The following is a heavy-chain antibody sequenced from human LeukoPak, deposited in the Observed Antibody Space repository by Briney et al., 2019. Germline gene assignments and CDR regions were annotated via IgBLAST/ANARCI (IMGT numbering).Heavy chain of an antibody. J-gene: IGHJ4*02. CDR1: GLSFSSYV. CDR2: ITESGSAT. Sequence: GGSLRLSCAASGLSFSSYVMEWVRQAPGKGLEFVSGITESGSATYYPSSMKGRFTISRDNSKNTLYLQMGSLTSEDMAVYYCARSRPGAEGSYNPFDYWGQGTLVTVSS. V-gene: IGHV3-64*01. D-gene: IGHD1-26*01. CDR3: ARSRPGAEGSYNPFDY.